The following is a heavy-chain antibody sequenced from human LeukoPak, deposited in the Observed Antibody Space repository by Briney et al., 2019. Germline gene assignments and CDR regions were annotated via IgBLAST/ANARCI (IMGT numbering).Heavy chain of an antibody. CDR2: ISAYNGNT. D-gene: IGHD5-12*01. Sequence: ASVKVSCKASGYTFTSYGISWVRQAPGQGLEWMGWISAYNGNTNYAQKLQGRVTMTTDTSTSTAYMELRSLRSDDTAVYYCATEIEATINQRDAFDIWGQGTMVTVSS. CDR1: GYTFTSYG. CDR3: ATEIEATINQRDAFDI. J-gene: IGHJ3*02. V-gene: IGHV1-18*01.